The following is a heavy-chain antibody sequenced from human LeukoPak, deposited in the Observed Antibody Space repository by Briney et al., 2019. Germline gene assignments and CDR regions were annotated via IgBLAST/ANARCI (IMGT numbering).Heavy chain of an antibody. CDR1: GGSISSYY. Sequence: PSETPSLTCTVSGGSISSYYWSWIRQPPGKGLEWIGYIYYSGSTNYNPSLKGRVTMSVDTSKNHFSLKLRSVTAADTAVYYCASGVLVPAAFMDVWGKGTTVTVSS. J-gene: IGHJ6*03. CDR2: IYYSGST. CDR3: ASGVLVPAAFMDV. V-gene: IGHV4-59*01. D-gene: IGHD2-2*01.